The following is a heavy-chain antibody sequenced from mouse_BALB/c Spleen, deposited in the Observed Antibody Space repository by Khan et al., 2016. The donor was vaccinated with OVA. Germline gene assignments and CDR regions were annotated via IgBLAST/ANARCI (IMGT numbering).Heavy chain of an antibody. CDR3: ARSIMAN. J-gene: IGHJ2*01. Sequence: EVQLQESGPGLVKPSQSLSLTCTVTGYSITSDYTWNWIRQFPGNKLEWMGYISYSGSTSYKPSLKSRISITRDKSKNQFFLQLKSVTTEDTATYYCARSIMANWGQGTTLTVSA. CDR2: ISYSGST. V-gene: IGHV3-2*02. CDR1: GYSITSDYT.